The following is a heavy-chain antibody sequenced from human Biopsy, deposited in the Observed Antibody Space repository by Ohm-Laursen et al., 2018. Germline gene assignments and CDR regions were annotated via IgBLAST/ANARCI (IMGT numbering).Heavy chain of an antibody. D-gene: IGHD3-10*02. Sequence: SLRLSCTASGFIFDDYAMHWVRQAPGKGLEWVSTISLNSGTIAYADSVKGRFTISRDSAKNSVYLQMNSLRAEDTALYYCAKDVGMLGELSFDSWGQGTLVTVSS. CDR2: ISLNSGTI. J-gene: IGHJ4*02. CDR3: AKDVGMLGELSFDS. V-gene: IGHV3-9*01. CDR1: GFIFDDYA.